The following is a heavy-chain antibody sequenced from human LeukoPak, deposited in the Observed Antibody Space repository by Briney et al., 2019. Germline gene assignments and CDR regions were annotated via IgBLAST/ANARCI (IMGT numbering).Heavy chain of an antibody. Sequence: TGGSLRLSCAASGFTFNYAWMSWVRQVPGKGLEWVGQTVSEIDGGTTDYAAPVKGRFTISRDDSKSTLYLQMNSLKIEDTAVYYCTTDEDWNYARKDVWGQGATVIVSS. CDR1: GFTFNYAW. D-gene: IGHD1-7*01. CDR2: TVSEIDGGTT. V-gene: IGHV3-15*04. CDR3: TTDEDWNYARKDV. J-gene: IGHJ6*02.